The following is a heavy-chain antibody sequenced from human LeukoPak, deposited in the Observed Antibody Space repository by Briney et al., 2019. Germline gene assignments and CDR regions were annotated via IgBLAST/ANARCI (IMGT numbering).Heavy chain of an antibody. CDR2: ISAYNGNT. D-gene: IGHD3-3*01. CDR1: GYTFTSYG. Sequence: ASVKVSCKASGYTFTSYGISWVRQAPGQGLEWMGRISAYNGNTNYVQRLQDRVTMTTDTSTSTAYMELRSLRSDDTAVYYCARAAITIFGVASHGGFDIWGQGTMVTVSS. V-gene: IGHV1-18*01. J-gene: IGHJ3*02. CDR3: ARAAITIFGVASHGGFDI.